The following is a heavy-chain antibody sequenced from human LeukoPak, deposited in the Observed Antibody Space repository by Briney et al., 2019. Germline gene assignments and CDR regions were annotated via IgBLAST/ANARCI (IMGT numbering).Heavy chain of an antibody. D-gene: IGHD3-16*01. CDR3: TKSRYYDYVWGGY. V-gene: IGHV3-49*03. CDR2: IRSKGYGGTT. CDR1: GFTFGDYA. J-gene: IGHJ4*02. Sequence: GRSLRLSCTGSGFTFGDYAVTWFRQAPGKGLEWVGFIRSKGYGGTTEYAASVKGRFTISRDDSKNIAYLQMNSLKTEDTAVYYCTKSRYYDYVWGGYWGEGTLVTASS.